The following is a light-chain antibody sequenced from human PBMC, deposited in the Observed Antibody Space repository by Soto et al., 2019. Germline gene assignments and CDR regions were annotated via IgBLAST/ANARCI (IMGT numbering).Light chain of an antibody. CDR1: QTVGTN. Sequence: EMVMTQSPATLYVSPGEGATLSCMVSQTVGTNLAWYQHRPGQAPRLLIYSASTRATGIPARFSGSGSVTEFTLTIRSLQSEDFAVYCCQLYNNWPLYTFGQGTKLEIK. V-gene: IGKV3-15*01. CDR3: QLYNNWPLYT. J-gene: IGKJ2*01. CDR2: SAS.